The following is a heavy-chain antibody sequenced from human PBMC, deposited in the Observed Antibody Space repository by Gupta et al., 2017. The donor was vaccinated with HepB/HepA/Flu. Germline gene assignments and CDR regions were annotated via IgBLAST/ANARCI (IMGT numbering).Heavy chain of an antibody. CDR1: GGSISSGGYY. V-gene: IGHV4-31*03. Sequence: QVQLQESGPGLVKPSQTLSLTCTVSGGSISSGGYYWSWIRQHPGKGLEWIGYIYYSGSTYYNPSLKSRVTISVDTSKNQFSLKLSSVTAADTAVYYCARARRGQSPMVRGVILDYFDYWGQGTLVTVSS. J-gene: IGHJ4*02. CDR2: IYYSGST. D-gene: IGHD3-10*01. CDR3: ARARRGQSPMVRGVILDYFDY.